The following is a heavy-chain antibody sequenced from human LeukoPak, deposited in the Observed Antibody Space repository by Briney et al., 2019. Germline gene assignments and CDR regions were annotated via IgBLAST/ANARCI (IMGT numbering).Heavy chain of an antibody. V-gene: IGHV1-2*02. J-gene: IGHJ5*02. CDR2: INPNSGGT. D-gene: IGHD4-17*01. CDR3: ARDTCDGVTCYNWFDP. CDR1: GYTFTGYY. Sequence: GASVKVSCKASGYTFTGYYMHWVRQAPGQGLEWMGWINPNSGGTNYAQKFQGRVTMTRDTSISTAHMELSRLRSDDTAMYYCARDTCDGVTCYNWFDPWGQGTLVTVSS.